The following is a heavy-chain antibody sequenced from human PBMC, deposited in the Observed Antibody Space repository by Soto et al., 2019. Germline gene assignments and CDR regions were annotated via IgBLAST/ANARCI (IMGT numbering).Heavy chain of an antibody. CDR2: ISYDGSNK. V-gene: IGHV3-30*18. Sequence: PGGSLRLSCAASGFTFSSYGMHWVRQAPGKGLEWVAVISYDGSNKYYADSVKGRFTISRDNSKNTLYLQMNSLRAEDTAVYYCAKMSEEGYCSSTSCCNNYFDYWGQGTLVTVSS. CDR3: AKMSEEGYCSSTSCCNNYFDY. CDR1: GFTFSSYG. D-gene: IGHD2-2*01. J-gene: IGHJ4*02.